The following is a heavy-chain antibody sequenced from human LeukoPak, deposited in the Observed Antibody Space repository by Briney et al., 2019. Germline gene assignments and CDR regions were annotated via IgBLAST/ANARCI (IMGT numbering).Heavy chain of an antibody. J-gene: IGHJ4*02. V-gene: IGHV3-66*01. Sequence: GGSLRLSCAASGLTVSSNYMSWVRQAPGKGLEWVSLISSGGSTYYADSVRGRFTISRDNSKNTLYLQMNSLRAEDTAVYYCARGHSSGWYPYYFDYWGQGTLVTVSS. CDR2: ISSGGST. CDR3: ARGHSSGWYPYYFDY. D-gene: IGHD6-19*01. CDR1: GLTVSSNY.